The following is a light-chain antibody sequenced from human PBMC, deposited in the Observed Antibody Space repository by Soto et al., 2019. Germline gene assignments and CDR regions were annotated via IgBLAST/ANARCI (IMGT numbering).Light chain of an antibody. V-gene: IGKV3-15*01. CDR3: QQYNNWPPDRT. Sequence: EIVMTQSPATLSVSPGERATLSCRASQSVSSNLAWYQQKPGQAPRLLICGASTRATGIPARFSGSGSGTAFTLTISSLQSEDFAIYFCQQYNNWPPDRTFGQGTKVEIK. CDR2: GAS. J-gene: IGKJ1*01. CDR1: QSVSSN.